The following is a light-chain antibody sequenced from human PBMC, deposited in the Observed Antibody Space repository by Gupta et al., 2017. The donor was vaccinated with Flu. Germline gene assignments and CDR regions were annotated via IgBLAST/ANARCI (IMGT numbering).Light chain of an antibody. CDR3: SSYTSSNSVD. CDR2: EVI. CDR1: SSDVGGYNY. Sequence: QSITISCTGTSSDVGGYNYVSWYQHHPGKAPKLRIYEVINRPSGVSNRFSGSKSGNKASLTISGLQAEDEAEYYCSSYTSSNSVDFGEGTK. V-gene: IGLV2-14*01. J-gene: IGLJ2*01.